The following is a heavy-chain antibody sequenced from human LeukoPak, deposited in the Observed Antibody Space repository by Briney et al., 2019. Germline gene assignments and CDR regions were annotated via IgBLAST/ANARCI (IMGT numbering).Heavy chain of an antibody. CDR2: ISGDGGST. D-gene: IGHD3-22*01. Sequence: PGGSLRLSCAASGFTFDDYAMHWVRQAPGKGLEWVSLISGDGGSTYYADSVKGRFTISRDNSKNSLYLQMNSLRTEDTALYYCAKVHGSSGSLCGMDVWGQGTTVTVSS. CDR1: GFTFDDYA. J-gene: IGHJ6*02. CDR3: AKVHGSSGSLCGMDV. V-gene: IGHV3-43*02.